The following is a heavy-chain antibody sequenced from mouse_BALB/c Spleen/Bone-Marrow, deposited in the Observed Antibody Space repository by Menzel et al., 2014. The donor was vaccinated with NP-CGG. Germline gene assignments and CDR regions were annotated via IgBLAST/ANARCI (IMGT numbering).Heavy chain of an antibody. CDR3: AGGWLPSYAMGY. J-gene: IGHJ4*01. CDR2: IDPANGNT. Sequence: EVQGVESGAELVKPGASVKLSCTASGFNIKDTYMHWVKQRPEQGLEWIGRIDPANGNTKYDPKFQGKATITADTSSNTAYLQLSSLTSEDTAVYYCAGGWLPSYAMGYWGQGTSVTVSS. CDR1: GFNIKDTY. D-gene: IGHD2-2*01. V-gene: IGHV14-3*02.